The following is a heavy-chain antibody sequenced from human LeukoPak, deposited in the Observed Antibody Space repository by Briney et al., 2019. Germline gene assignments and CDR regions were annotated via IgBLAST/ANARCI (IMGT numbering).Heavy chain of an antibody. CDR2: VQHIGGET. J-gene: IGHJ1*01. CDR3: ATYSILNAREFRY. D-gene: IGHD4-11*01. Sequence: GGSLRLSCAGSGFPFINSWMAWVRQAPGKGLEWVANVQHIGGETYYVDSVKGRFTISRDNAKNSVYLQMNSLGADDTAVYYCATYSILNAREFRYWGQGTLVTVTS. CDR1: GFPFINSW. V-gene: IGHV3-7*01.